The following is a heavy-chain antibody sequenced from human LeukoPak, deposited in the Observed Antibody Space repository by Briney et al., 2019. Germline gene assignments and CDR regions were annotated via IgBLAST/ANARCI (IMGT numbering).Heavy chain of an antibody. J-gene: IGHJ4*02. CDR1: GFTFTDYY. CDR2: ISSSGTVI. Sequence: PGGSLRLSCAASGFTFTDYYMSRIRQAPGKGLEWVSYISSSGTVIYYGDSVKGRFTISRDNAKKSLYLQMNSLRAEDTAVHYCARDYNCWGQGTLVTVSS. CDR3: ARDYNC. D-gene: IGHD3-10*01. V-gene: IGHV3-11*01.